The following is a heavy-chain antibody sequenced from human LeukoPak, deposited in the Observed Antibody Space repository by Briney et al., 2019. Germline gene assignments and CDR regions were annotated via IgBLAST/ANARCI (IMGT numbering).Heavy chain of an antibody. CDR3: ARDPSGSYYFDY. V-gene: IGHV4-4*02. Sequence: SETLSLTCAVSGGSISSSNWWSWVRQPPGKGLEWIGEIYHSGSTNYNPSLKSRVTISVDTSKNQFSLKLSSVTAADTAIYYCARDPSGSYYFDYWGQGTLVTVSS. J-gene: IGHJ4*02. CDR1: GGSISSSNW. D-gene: IGHD1-26*01. CDR2: IYHSGST.